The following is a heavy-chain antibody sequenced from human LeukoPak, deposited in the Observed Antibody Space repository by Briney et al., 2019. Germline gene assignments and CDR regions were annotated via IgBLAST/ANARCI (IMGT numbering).Heavy chain of an antibody. V-gene: IGHV4-34*01. CDR3: ARGRMNSGWYFDL. J-gene: IGHJ2*01. D-gene: IGHD3-10*01. CDR1: GGSFSDYY. Sequence: SETLSLTCAAYGGSFSDYYWSWIRQPPGKGLEWIGEINHSGSTNYNPSLKSRVTKSVDTSKNQFSLKMRSVTAADTAVYYCARGRMNSGWYFDLWGRGTLVSVSS. CDR2: INHSGST.